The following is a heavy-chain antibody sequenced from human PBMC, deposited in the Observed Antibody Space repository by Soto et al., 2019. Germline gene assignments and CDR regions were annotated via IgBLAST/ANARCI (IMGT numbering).Heavy chain of an antibody. D-gene: IGHD3-10*01. CDR1: GGSFSGYY. V-gene: IGHV4-34*01. CDR2: INHSGST. J-gene: IGHJ5*02. Sequence: PSETLSLTCAVYGGSFSGYYWSWIRQPPGKGLEWIGEINHSGSTNYNPSLKSRVTISVDTSKNQFSLKLGSVTAADTAVHYCARAPAGYNWFDPWGQGTLVTVSS. CDR3: ARAPAGYNWFDP.